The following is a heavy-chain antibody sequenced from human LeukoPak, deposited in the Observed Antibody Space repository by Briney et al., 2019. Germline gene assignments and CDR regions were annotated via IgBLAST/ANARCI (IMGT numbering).Heavy chain of an antibody. V-gene: IGHV3-33*08. Sequence: GGSLRLSCVASGFTFSSYGMHWVRQAPGKGLEWVAVIWYDGSNKYYADSVKGRFTISRDNSKNTLYLQMNSLRAEDTAVYYCARDRRIAAALGGYYYYGMDVWGQGTTVTVPS. CDR3: ARDRRIAAALGGYYYYGMDV. J-gene: IGHJ6*02. CDR2: IWYDGSNK. D-gene: IGHD6-13*01. CDR1: GFTFSSYG.